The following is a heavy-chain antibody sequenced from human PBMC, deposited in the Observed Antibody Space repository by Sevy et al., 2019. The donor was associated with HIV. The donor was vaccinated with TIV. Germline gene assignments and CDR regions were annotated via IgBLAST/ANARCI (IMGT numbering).Heavy chain of an antibody. CDR2: IIPIFGTA. CDR1: GGTFSSYA. J-gene: IGHJ6*02. CDR3: ARDKANYDFWSGYYPLGEYYYYGMDV. Sequence: ASVKVSCKASGGTFSSYAISWVRQAPGQGLEWMGGIIPIFGTANYAQKFQGRVTITADESTSTAYMELSSLRSEDTAVYYCARDKANYDFWSGYYPLGEYYYYGMDVWGQGTTVTVSS. D-gene: IGHD3-3*01. V-gene: IGHV1-69*13.